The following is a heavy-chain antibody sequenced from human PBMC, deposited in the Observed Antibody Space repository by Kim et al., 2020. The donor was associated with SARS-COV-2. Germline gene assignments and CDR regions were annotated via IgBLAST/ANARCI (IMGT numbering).Heavy chain of an antibody. D-gene: IGHD2-2*01. J-gene: IGHJ4*02. Sequence: GGSLRLSCAASGFTFDDYAMHWVRQAPGKGLEWVSLISGDGGSTYYADSVKGRFTISRDNSKNSLYLQMNSLRTEDTALYYCAAIDLVVPAPSDYWGQGTLVTVSS. CDR2: ISGDGGST. CDR1: GFTFDDYA. V-gene: IGHV3-43*02. CDR3: AAIDLVVPAPSDY.